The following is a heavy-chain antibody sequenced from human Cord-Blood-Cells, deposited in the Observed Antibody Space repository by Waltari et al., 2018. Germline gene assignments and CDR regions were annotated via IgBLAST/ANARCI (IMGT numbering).Heavy chain of an antibody. D-gene: IGHD3-9*01. Sequence: KPGSSVMVSCKASGGIFSSYAISWVRQATGLGLESTGGIIPICGTVNYAQKYQGRVTITADKSTSTAYMELSSLRSENTAVYYCAGERGMYYDILTGYYYYYGMDDWGQGTTVTVSS. V-gene: IGHV1-69*06. CDR1: GGIFSSYA. CDR3: AGERGMYYDILTGYYYYYGMDD. J-gene: IGHJ6*02. CDR2: IIPICGTV.